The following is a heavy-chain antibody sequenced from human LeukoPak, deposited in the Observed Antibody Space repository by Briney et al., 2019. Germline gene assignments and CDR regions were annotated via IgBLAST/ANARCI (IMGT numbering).Heavy chain of an antibody. J-gene: IGHJ4*02. CDR2: IIPIFGTA. D-gene: IGHD5-24*01. Sequence: ASVKVSCKASGGTFSSYAISWVRQAPGQGLEWMGGIIPIFGTANYAQKFQGRVTITTDESTSTAYMELSRLRSDDTAVYYCAQMATMENVDYWGQGTLVTVSS. CDR1: GGTFSSYA. CDR3: AQMATMENVDY. V-gene: IGHV1-69*05.